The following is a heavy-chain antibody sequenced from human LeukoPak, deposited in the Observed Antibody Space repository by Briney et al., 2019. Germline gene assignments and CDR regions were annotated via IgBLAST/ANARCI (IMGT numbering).Heavy chain of an antibody. CDR2: IIPIFGTA. J-gene: IGHJ5*02. V-gene: IGHV1-69*13. CDR3: ARAIVVVVAATPVLNWFDP. CDR1: GGTFSNYA. Sequence: SVKVSCXASGGTFSNYAISWVRQAHGQGLEWMAGIIPIFGTANYAQKFQGRVTITADESTSTAYMELSSLRSEDTAVYYCARAIVVVVAATPVLNWFDPWGQGTLVTVSS. D-gene: IGHD2-15*01.